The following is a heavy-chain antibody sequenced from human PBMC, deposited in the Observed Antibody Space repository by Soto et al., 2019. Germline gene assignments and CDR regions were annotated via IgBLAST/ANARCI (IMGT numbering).Heavy chain of an antibody. V-gene: IGHV1-2*04. J-gene: IGHJ6*02. CDR1: GYTFTGYY. CDR2: INPNSGGT. Sequence: QVQLVQSGAEVKKPGASVKVSCKASGYTFTGYYMHWVRQAPGQGLEWMGWINPNSGGTNYAQKFQGWVTMTRDTSINTAKMELSRLRSDDTAVYYCARGLSLEDWNDYGMDVWGQGTTVTVSS. CDR3: ARGLSLEDWNDYGMDV. D-gene: IGHD1-1*01.